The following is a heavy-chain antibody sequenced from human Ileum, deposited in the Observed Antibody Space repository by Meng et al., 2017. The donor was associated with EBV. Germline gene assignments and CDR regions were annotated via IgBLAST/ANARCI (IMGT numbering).Heavy chain of an antibody. CDR1: GFTFTNYG. V-gene: IGHV1-18*01. CDR2: ISANNGDR. CDR3: ARKPTSAALDY. Sequence: QVQLLQSGAEVTTPGAYVKVSCKASGFTFTNYGFTWVRQAPGQGLEWMGWISANNGDRHYAQKFQDRVTLTTDGYTPTVYMELRSLRSDDTAVYFCARKPTSAALDYWGQGTLVTVSS. D-gene: IGHD6-13*01. J-gene: IGHJ4*02.